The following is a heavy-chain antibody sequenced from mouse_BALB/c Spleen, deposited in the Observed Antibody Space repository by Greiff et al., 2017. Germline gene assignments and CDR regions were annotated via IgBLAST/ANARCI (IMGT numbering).Heavy chain of an antibody. J-gene: IGHJ4*01. CDR3: AREIYYYGMDY. V-gene: IGHV5-17*02. Sequence: DVMLVESGGGLVQPGGSRKLSCAASGFTFSSFGMHWVRQAPEKGLEWVAYISSGSSTIYYADTVKGRFTISRDNPKNTLFLQMTSLRSEDTAMYYCAREIYYYGMDYWGQGTSVTVSS. CDR2: ISSGSSTI. CDR1: GFTFSSFG.